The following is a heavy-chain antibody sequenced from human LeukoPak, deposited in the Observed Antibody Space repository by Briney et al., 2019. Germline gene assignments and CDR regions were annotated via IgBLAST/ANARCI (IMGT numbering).Heavy chain of an antibody. CDR3: SKDPSDFWTGYSRDYHFDY. CDR1: GFTFSSYA. Sequence: GGSLRLSCAASGFTFSSYAMSWVRQAPGKGLEWVSAISGSGGSTYYADSVKGRFTISRDNSKNTLYLQMNSLRAEDTAVYYSSKDPSDFWTGYSRDYHFDYWGQGTLVNGSS. CDR2: ISGSGGST. D-gene: IGHD3/OR15-3a*01. V-gene: IGHV3-23*01. J-gene: IGHJ4*02.